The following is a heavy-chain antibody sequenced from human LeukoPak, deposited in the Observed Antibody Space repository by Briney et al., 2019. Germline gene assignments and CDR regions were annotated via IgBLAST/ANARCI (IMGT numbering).Heavy chain of an antibody. CDR2: ISYSGST. Sequence: SETLSLTCDVSGGSISIHYWSCIRQPPGEGVECIGYISYSGSTAYNPSLKSRVTISVDTAKNQFSLKLTSVTAADTAVYYCARAAAAAGGQYFDYWGQGTLVAVSS. V-gene: IGHV4-59*11. D-gene: IGHD6-25*01. J-gene: IGHJ4*02. CDR1: GGSISIHY. CDR3: ARAAAAAGGQYFDY.